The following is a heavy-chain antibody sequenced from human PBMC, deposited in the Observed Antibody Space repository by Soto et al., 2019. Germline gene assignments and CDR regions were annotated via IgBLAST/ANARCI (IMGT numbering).Heavy chain of an antibody. V-gene: IGHV1-69*05. CDR3: AREWLQYSGCAFDV. D-gene: IGHD3-10*02. Sequence: SVKVSCKASGGTFSSYAISWVRQAPGQGLEWMGGIIPIFGTANYAQKFQGRVTMTRDTSTSTVYMELSSLRSEDTAVYYCAREWLQYSGCAFDVWGQGTMVTVSS. J-gene: IGHJ3*01. CDR2: IIPIFGTA. CDR1: GGTFSSYA.